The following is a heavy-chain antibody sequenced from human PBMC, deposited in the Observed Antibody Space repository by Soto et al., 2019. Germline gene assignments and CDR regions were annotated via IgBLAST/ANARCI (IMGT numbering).Heavy chain of an antibody. Sequence: HPGGSLRLSCVVSGFAVSATYMSWVRQAPGQGLEWVSVLTANGNTIYADAVKGRFTVSRDISKNTVYLQLNSVTVEDTGLYYCARDALGLDVWGQGXTVTVYS. J-gene: IGHJ6*02. CDR1: GFAVSATY. CDR3: ARDALGLDV. CDR2: LTANGNT. V-gene: IGHV3-53*01.